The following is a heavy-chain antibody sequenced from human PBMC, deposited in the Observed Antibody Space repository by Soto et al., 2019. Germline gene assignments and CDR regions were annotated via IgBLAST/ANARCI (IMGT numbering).Heavy chain of an antibody. V-gene: IGHV4-59*12. Sequence: SETLSLTCTVSGGSISRCYWSWIRQPPGKGLEWIGYLYNTGSTIYNPSLESRVTISVDTSKNQFSLKLNSLGAEDTAVYYCAAGVGFNYDVYYFDSWGQGIMVTVSS. CDR3: AAGVGFNYDVYYFDS. CDR2: LYNTGST. D-gene: IGHD3-22*01. CDR1: GGSISRCY. J-gene: IGHJ4*02.